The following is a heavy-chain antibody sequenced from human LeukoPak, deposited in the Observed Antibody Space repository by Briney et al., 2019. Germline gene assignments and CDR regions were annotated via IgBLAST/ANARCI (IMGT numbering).Heavy chain of an antibody. D-gene: IGHD3-9*01. CDR3: ARVDYDILTGYYRPGTAYYYYYYMDV. CDR1: GGSISSYY. J-gene: IGHJ6*03. Sequence: PSETLSLTCTVSGGSISSYYWSWIRQPPGKGLEWIGYIYYSGSTYYNPSLKSRVTISVDTSKNQFSLKLSSVTAADTAVYYCARVDYDILTGYYRPGTAYYYYYYMDVWGKGTTVTVSS. CDR2: IYYSGST. V-gene: IGHV4-59*12.